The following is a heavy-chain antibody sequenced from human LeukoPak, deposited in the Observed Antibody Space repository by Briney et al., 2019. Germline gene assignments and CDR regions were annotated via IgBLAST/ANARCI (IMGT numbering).Heavy chain of an antibody. CDR3: ARGSSSSRWYNWFDP. V-gene: IGHV3-13*01. D-gene: IGHD6-13*01. J-gene: IGHJ5*02. CDR1: GFTFSSYD. CDR2: IGTAGDT. Sequence: AGGSLRLSCAASGFTFSSYDMHWVRQATGKGLEWVSAIGTAGDTYYPGSVKGRFTISRENAKNSLYLQMNSLRAGDTAVYYCARGSSSSRWYNWFDPWGQGTLVTVSS.